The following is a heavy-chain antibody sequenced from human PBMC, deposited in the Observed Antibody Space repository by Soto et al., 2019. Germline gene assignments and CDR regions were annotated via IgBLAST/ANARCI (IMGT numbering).Heavy chain of an antibody. D-gene: IGHD2-15*01. J-gene: IGHJ4*02. CDR3: ATLDTAEIQTAAY. V-gene: IGHV3-7*01. Sequence: TGGALRLSCGGSGLLFGAYGVSWVRDATGKGLEWVAMINRGASGTHYVDSVKGRFTISRDNAKNSLYLQMNSLRVEDTAVYYCATLDTAEIQTAAYWGQGTLVTVSS. CDR2: INRGASGT. CDR1: GLLFGAYG.